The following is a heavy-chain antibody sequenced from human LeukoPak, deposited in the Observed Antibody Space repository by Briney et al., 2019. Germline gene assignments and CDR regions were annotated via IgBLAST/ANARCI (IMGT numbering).Heavy chain of an antibody. J-gene: IGHJ5*02. CDR3: AKDHAPRRGYSYGPWFDP. Sequence: PGGSLRLPCAASGFTFSSYGMHWVRQAPGKGLEWVAFRRCDGSNKYYADSVKGRFTISRDNSKNTLYLQMNSLRAEDTAVYYCAKDHAPRRGYSYGPWFDPWGQGTLVTVSS. CDR1: GFTFSSYG. CDR2: RRCDGSNK. V-gene: IGHV3-30*02. D-gene: IGHD5-18*01.